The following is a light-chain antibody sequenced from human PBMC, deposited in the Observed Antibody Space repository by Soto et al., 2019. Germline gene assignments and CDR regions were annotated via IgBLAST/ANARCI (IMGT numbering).Light chain of an antibody. CDR2: RAS. CDR1: QDIRKD. J-gene: IGKJ2*01. CDR3: LQDYNYPFT. Sequence: AIQMTQSPSSLSASVGDRVTITCRASQDIRKDLAWYQQKTGKAPQILIYRASTLQTGVASSFSGSGSATDFTLTISSLESEDSAAYYCLQDYNYPFTFAQGTKVDIK. V-gene: IGKV1-6*01.